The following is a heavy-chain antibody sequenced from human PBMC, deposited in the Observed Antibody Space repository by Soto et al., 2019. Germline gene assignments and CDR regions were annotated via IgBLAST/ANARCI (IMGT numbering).Heavy chain of an antibody. CDR3: ARDTITGLFDY. CDR1: GGSFSGYY. Sequence: SETLSLTCAVYGGSFSGYYWTWIRQPPGTGLEWIGQINHSGSTNYNPSLKSRVTISVDTSKNQSSLKLTSVTAADTAVYYCARDTITGLFDYWGQGTLVT. CDR2: INHSGST. D-gene: IGHD2-8*02. V-gene: IGHV4-34*01. J-gene: IGHJ4*02.